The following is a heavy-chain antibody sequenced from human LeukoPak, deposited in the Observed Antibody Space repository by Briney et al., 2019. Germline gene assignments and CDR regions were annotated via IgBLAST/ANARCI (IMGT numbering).Heavy chain of an antibody. J-gene: IGHJ6*02. Sequence: ASVKVSCKVSGYTLTELSMHWVRQAPGKGLEWMGGFDPEDGETIYAQKFQGRVTMTSDTSTSTVYMELSSLRSEDTAVYFCARDGGSFSYNMDVWGQGTTVTVSS. D-gene: IGHD1-26*01. CDR1: GYTLTELS. CDR2: FDPEDGET. CDR3: ARDGGSFSYNMDV. V-gene: IGHV1-24*01.